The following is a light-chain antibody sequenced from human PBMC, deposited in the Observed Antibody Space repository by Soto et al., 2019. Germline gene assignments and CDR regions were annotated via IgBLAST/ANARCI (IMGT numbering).Light chain of an antibody. V-gene: IGKV3-15*01. CDR1: QSVSSN. J-gene: IGKJ1*01. Sequence: EIVMTQSPAPLSVSPGERVTLSCMASQSVSSNLAWYQQKPGQAPRLLIYGASTRATGIPARFSGSGSGTECTLTISSLQSEDVAVYYCQQYNNWPGTLGQGTKVDIK. CDR2: GAS. CDR3: QQYNNWPGT.